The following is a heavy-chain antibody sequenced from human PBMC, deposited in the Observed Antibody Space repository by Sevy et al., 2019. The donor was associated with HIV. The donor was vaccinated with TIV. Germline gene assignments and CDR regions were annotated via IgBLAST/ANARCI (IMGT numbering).Heavy chain of an antibody. J-gene: IGHJ5*02. CDR3: ARPHYDILTGYPNWFDP. D-gene: IGHD3-9*01. CDR2: IYYSGST. Sequence: SETLSLTCTVSGGSISSSSYYWGRIRQPPGKGQEWIGSIYYSGSTYYNPSLKSRVTISVDTSKNQFSLKLSSVTAADTAVYYCARPHYDILTGYPNWFDPWGQGTLVTVSS. V-gene: IGHV4-39*01. CDR1: GGSISSSSYY.